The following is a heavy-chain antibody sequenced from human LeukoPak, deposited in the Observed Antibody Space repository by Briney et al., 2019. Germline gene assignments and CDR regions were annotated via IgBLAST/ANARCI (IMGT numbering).Heavy chain of an antibody. CDR1: GGSFSGHY. Sequence: SETLSLTCAVSGGSFSGHYWNWIRQPPGKGLEWIGEINHGGSTNYNPSLKSRVNISVDTSQKQFSLRLSSVTAADTAVYYCARGRYVTTRGGAAAGFLDYWGQGTLVTVST. V-gene: IGHV4-34*01. J-gene: IGHJ4*02. CDR3: ARGRYVTTRGGAAAGFLDY. CDR2: INHGGST. D-gene: IGHD6-13*01.